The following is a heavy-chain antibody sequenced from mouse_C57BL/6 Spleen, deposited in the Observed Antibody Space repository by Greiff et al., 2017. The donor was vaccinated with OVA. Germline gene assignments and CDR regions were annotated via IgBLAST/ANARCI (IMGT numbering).Heavy chain of an antibody. CDR1: GYTFTSYW. Sequence: QVQLQQPGAELVMPGASVKLSCKASGYTFTSYWMHWVKQRPGQGLEWIGEIDPSDSYTNYNQKFKGKSTLTVDKSSSTAYMQLSSLTSEDSAVYYCARRGSGPFAYWGQGTLVTVSA. J-gene: IGHJ3*01. CDR3: ARRGSGPFAY. V-gene: IGHV1-69*01. D-gene: IGHD3-2*02. CDR2: IDPSDSYT.